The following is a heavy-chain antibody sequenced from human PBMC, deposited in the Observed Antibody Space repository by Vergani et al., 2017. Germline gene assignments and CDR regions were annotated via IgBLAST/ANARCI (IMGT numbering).Heavy chain of an antibody. CDR1: GYTFTSYY. J-gene: IGHJ4*02. D-gene: IGHD1-7*01. CDR3: ARDRETWNYGYYFDY. V-gene: IGHV1-46*01. Sequence: QVQLVQSGAEVKKPGASVKVSCKASGYTFTSYYMHWVRQAPGQGLEWMGIINPSGGSTSYAQKFQGRVTMTRDTSTSTVYMELSSLRSEDTAVYYCARDRETWNYGYYFDYWGRGTLVTVSS. CDR2: INPSGGST.